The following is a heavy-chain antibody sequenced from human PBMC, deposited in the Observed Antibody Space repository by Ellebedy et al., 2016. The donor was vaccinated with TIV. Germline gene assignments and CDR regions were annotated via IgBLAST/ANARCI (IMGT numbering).Heavy chain of an antibody. D-gene: IGHD3-22*01. J-gene: IGHJ4*02. Sequence: GESLKISCAASGFTFSGYAMSWVRQAPGKGLEWVSAISGVGDTTYYADSVKGRFTISRDNSKNTLHLQMNSLRAGDTAIYYWAKDKNYYDGIGYFSYYFDFWGQGALVTVSS. CDR1: GFTFSGYA. V-gene: IGHV3-23*01. CDR2: ISGVGDTT. CDR3: AKDKNYYDGIGYFSYYFDF.